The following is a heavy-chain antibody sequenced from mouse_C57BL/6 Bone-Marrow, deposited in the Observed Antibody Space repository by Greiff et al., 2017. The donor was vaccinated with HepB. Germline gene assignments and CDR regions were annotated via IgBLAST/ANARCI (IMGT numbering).Heavy chain of an antibody. CDR2: IYPSDSET. CDR1: GYTFTSYW. Sequence: QVQLQQPGAELVRPGSSVKLSCKASGYTFTSYWMDWVKQRPGQGLEWIGNIYPSDSETHYNQKFKDKATLTVDKSSSTAYTQLSSLTSEDSAVYYCARFSMVTYAMDYWGQGTSVTVSS. J-gene: IGHJ4*01. V-gene: IGHV1-61*01. CDR3: ARFSMVTYAMDY. D-gene: IGHD2-2*01.